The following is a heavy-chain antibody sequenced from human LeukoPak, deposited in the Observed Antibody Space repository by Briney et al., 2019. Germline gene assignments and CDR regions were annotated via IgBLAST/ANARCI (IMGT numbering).Heavy chain of an antibody. CDR2: ISYDGSNK. D-gene: IGHD5-12*01. V-gene: IGHV3-30*04. CDR3: ARDLGGYGSNLFDY. Sequence: GRSLRLSCAASGFTFSSYAMHWVRQAPGKGLEWVAVISYDGSNKYYADSVKGRFTISRDNSKNTLYLQMNRLRAEDTAVYYCARDLGGYGSNLFDYWGQGTLVTVSS. J-gene: IGHJ4*02. CDR1: GFTFSSYA.